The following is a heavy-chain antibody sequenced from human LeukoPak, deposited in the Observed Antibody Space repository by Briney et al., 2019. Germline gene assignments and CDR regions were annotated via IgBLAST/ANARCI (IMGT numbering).Heavy chain of an antibody. D-gene: IGHD3-22*01. V-gene: IGHV4-4*07. J-gene: IGHJ4*02. CDR1: GGSISSYY. CDR2: FHTTGST. CDR3: ARDAYYYDSSGYYRFDY. Sequence: SETLSLTCTVSGGSISSYYWSWIRQPAGKGLEWIGRFHTTGSTNYNPSLKSRVTMSVDTSKNQFSLKLSSVTAADTAVYYCARDAYYYDSSGYYRFDYWGQGTLVTVSS.